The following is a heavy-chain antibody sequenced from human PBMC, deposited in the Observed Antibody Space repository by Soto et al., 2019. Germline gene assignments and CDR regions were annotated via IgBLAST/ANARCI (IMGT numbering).Heavy chain of an antibody. J-gene: IGHJ3*02. D-gene: IGHD5-12*01. Sequence: GGSLRLSCAASGFTFSSYSMNWVRQAPGKGLEWVSYISSSSSTIYYADSVKGRFTISRDNAKNSLYLQMNSLRDEDTAVYYCARARGYSGYESSDAFDIWGQGTMVTVS. CDR3: ARARGYSGYESSDAFDI. V-gene: IGHV3-48*02. CDR1: GFTFSSYS. CDR2: ISSSSSTI.